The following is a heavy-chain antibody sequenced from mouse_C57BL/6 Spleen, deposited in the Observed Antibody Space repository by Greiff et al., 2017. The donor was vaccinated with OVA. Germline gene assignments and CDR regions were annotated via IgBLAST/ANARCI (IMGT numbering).Heavy chain of an antibody. CDR2: ISDGGSYT. CDR1: GFTFSSYA. V-gene: IGHV5-4*03. J-gene: IGHJ2*01. CDR3: ARARTGTYYFDY. Sequence: EVKLVESGGGLVKPGGSPKLSCAASGFTFSSYAMSWVRQTPEKRLEWVATISDGGSYTYYPDNVKGRFTISRDNAKNNLYLQMSHLKSEDTAMYYCARARTGTYYFDYWGQGTTLTVSS. D-gene: IGHD4-1*01.